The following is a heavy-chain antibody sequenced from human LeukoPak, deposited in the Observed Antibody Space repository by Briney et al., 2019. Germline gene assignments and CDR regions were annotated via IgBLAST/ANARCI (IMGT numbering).Heavy chain of an antibody. Sequence: GGSLRLSCAAFGFTFSSYSMNWVRQAPGKGLEWVSSISSSSSYIYYADSVKGRFTISRDNAKNSLYLQMNSLRAEDTAVYYCARGDGEAMVFDYWGQGTLVTVSS. CDR3: ARGDGEAMVFDY. CDR2: ISSSSSYI. J-gene: IGHJ4*02. D-gene: IGHD5-18*01. V-gene: IGHV3-21*01. CDR1: GFTFSSYS.